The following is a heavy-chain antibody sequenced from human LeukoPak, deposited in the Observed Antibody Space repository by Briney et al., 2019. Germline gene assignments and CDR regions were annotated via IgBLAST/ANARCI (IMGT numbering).Heavy chain of an antibody. CDR1: ADTFTGYY. D-gene: IGHD3-22*01. V-gene: IGHV1-2*06. J-gene: IGHJ3*02. CDR2: INLNSGST. Sequence: ASVRVSRKAPADTFTGYYINWVRQAPGQGLQWMGRINLNSGSTNYAQKFQGRVTMTSDTSSSTTHMELTRLTPDDTAIYYCASTSHDNAFDIWGQGTMVTVSS. CDR3: ASTSHDNAFDI.